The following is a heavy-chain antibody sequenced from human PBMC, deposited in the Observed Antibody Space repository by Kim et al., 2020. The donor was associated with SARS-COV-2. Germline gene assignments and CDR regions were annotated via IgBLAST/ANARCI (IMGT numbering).Heavy chain of an antibody. V-gene: IGHV4-30-2*05. Sequence: SLKSRVTISVDTSKNQFSLKLSSVTAADTAVYYCASQYYYDSSGPGTFDYWGQGTLVTVSS. D-gene: IGHD3-22*01. CDR3: ASQYYYDSSGPGTFDY. J-gene: IGHJ4*02.